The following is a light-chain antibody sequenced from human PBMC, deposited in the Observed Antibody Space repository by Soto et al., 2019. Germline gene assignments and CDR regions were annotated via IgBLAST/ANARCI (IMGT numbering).Light chain of an antibody. CDR2: AAS. V-gene: IGKV1-27*01. CDR1: QDISIY. CDR3: KQYNGAPFT. Sequence: DIQMTQSPSSLSASVGDRVTISCRASQDISIYLAWYQQKPGKAPNLLIHAASTLQSGVPSRFSGRGSGTDFTLTITSLQPEDVATYYCKQYNGAPFTFGPGTKVDIK. J-gene: IGKJ3*01.